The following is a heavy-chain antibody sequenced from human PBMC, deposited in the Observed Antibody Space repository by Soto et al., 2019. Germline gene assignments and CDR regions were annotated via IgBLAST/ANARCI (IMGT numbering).Heavy chain of an antibody. CDR2: IYTSGST. CDR3: ARSRGGDYDDDYFDY. Sequence: SETLSLTCAVYGGSFSGYYWSWIRQPPGKGLEWIGRIYTSGSTNYNPSLKSRVTMSVDTSKNQFSLKLSSVTAADTAAYYCARSRGGDYDDDYFDYWGQGTLVTVSS. CDR1: GGSFSGYY. J-gene: IGHJ4*02. V-gene: IGHV4-59*10. D-gene: IGHD2-21*02.